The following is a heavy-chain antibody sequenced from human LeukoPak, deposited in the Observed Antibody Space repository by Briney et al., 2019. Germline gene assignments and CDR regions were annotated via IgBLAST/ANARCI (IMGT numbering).Heavy chain of an antibody. CDR2: ISGSGGST. CDR1: GFTFSSDA. J-gene: IGHJ4*02. V-gene: IGHV3-23*01. D-gene: IGHD3-10*01. Sequence: PGGSLRLSCAAPGFTFSSDAMNWVRQAPGKGLEWVSAISGSGGSTYYADSVKGRFTISRDNSKNTLYLQMNSLRAEDTAVYYCAKDPGYYGSDVGYWGQGTLVTVSS. CDR3: AKDPGYYGSDVGY.